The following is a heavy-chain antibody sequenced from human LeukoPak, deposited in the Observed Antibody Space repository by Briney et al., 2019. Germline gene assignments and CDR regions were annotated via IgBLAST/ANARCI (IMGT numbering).Heavy chain of an antibody. CDR1: GFTFSSYG. V-gene: IGHV3-30*18. CDR3: AKDQYFDY. CDR2: ISYDGSNK. J-gene: IGHJ4*02. Sequence: SGGSLRRYCAASGFTFSSYGMHWVRQAPGKGLEWVAVISYDGSNKYYADSVKGRFTISRDNSKNTLYLQMNSLRAEDTAVYYCAKDQYFDYWGQGTLVTVSS.